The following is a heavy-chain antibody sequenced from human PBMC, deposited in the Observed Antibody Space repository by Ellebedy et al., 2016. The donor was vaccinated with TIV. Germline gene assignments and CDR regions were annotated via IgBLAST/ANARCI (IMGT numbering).Heavy chain of an antibody. Sequence: AASVKVSCKASGYTFTRYYFMHWVRQAPGQGLEWMGIINPGDGTTTYARKFQGRVTMTRDTSTSTVYMELGSLRSEDTAVYYCARGGRYSGSYNFDHWGQGSLVTVPS. V-gene: IGHV1-46*01. J-gene: IGHJ4*02. CDR2: INPGDGTT. CDR1: GYTFTRYYF. D-gene: IGHD1-26*01. CDR3: ARGGRYSGSYNFDH.